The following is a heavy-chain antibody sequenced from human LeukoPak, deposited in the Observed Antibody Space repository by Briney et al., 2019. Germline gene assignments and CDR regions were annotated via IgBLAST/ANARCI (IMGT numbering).Heavy chain of an antibody. V-gene: IGHV3-23*01. D-gene: IGHD2-15*01. CDR3: AKQLGYCSDGSCYFPY. CDR1: GFTFSSSA. CDR2: ISNNGGYT. Sequence: GGSLRLSCAASGFTFSSSAMSWVRQAPGKGLKWVSAISNNGGYTYYADSVQGRFTISRDNSKSTLCLQMNSLRAEDTAVYYCAKQLGYCSDGSCYFPYWGQGTLVTVSS. J-gene: IGHJ4*02.